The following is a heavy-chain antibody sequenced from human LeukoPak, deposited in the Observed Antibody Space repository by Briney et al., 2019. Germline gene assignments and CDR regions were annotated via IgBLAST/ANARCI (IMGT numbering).Heavy chain of an antibody. CDR1: GYTFTSYY. J-gene: IGHJ4*02. Sequence: ASVKVSCKASGYTFTSYYMHWVRQAPGQGLEWMGIINPSGGSTSYAQKFQGRVTMTRDTSISTAYMELSRLRSDDTAVYYCARVRQQLVLSPFGYWGQGTLVTVSS. D-gene: IGHD6-13*01. CDR3: ARVRQQLVLSPFGY. V-gene: IGHV1-46*01. CDR2: INPSGGST.